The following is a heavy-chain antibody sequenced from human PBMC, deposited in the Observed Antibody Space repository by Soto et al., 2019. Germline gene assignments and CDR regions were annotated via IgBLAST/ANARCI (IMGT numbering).Heavy chain of an antibody. CDR3: ARAHEGSPFDY. CDR2: ISYDGSNK. Sequence: QVQLVESGGGVVQPGRSLRLSCAASGFTFSSYAMHWVRQAPGKGLEWVAVISYDGSNKYYADSVKGRFTISRDNSKNTLYLQMNSLRAEDTAVYYCARAHEGSPFDYWGQGTLVTVSS. CDR1: GFTFSSYA. J-gene: IGHJ4*02. V-gene: IGHV3-30-3*01.